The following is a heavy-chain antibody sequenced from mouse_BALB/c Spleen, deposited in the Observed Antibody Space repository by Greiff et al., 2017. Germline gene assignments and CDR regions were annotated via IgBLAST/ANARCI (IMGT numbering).Heavy chain of an antibody. CDR2: ISSGGSYT. Sequence: EVKVVESGGGLVKPGGSLKLSCAASGFTFSSYAMSWVRQSPEKRLEWVAEISSGGSYTYYPDTVTGRFTISRDNAKNTLYLEMSSLRSEDTAMYYCARVHGNSLFAYWGQGTLVTVSA. J-gene: IGHJ3*01. V-gene: IGHV5-9-4*01. CDR1: GFTFSSYA. D-gene: IGHD2-1*01. CDR3: ARVHGNSLFAY.